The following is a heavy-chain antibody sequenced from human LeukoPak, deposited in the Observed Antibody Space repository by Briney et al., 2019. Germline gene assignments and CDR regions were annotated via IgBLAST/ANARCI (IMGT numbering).Heavy chain of an antibody. CDR2: IKQDGSEM. CDR1: GFTFRNYW. V-gene: IGHV3-7*01. D-gene: IGHD2-2*01. J-gene: IGHJ5*02. Sequence: GGSLRLSCAASGFTFRNYWMTWVRQAPGKGLEWVANIKQDGSEMYYVDSVKGRFTISRDNADNSLYLQMNSLRAEDTAVYYCARDRGCSSTSCYLHWFDPWGQGTLVTVSS. CDR3: ARDRGCSSTSCYLHWFDP.